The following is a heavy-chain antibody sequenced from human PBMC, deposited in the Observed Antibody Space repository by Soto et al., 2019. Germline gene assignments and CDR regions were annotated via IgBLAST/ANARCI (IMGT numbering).Heavy chain of an antibody. D-gene: IGHD3-3*01. Sequence: EVQLVETGGGLIQPGGSLRLSCAASGFTVSSNYMSWVRQAPGKGLEWVSVIYSGGSTYYADAVKSRFTISRDNTKNTLYIQMYSLRAEDTAVYYFARVASTIFGVVTNNWFYPWGQGTLVTVSS. V-gene: IGHV3-53*02. CDR1: GFTVSSNY. J-gene: IGHJ5*02. CDR2: IYSGGST. CDR3: ARVASTIFGVVTNNWFYP.